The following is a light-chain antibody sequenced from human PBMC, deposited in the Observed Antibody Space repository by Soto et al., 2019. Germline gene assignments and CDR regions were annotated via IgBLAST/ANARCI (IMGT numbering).Light chain of an antibody. CDR3: QQFGSYPLT. J-gene: IGKJ4*01. Sequence: IQLTQSPSFLSASVGDTVTITCRASQGIGSHLAWYQQKPGTVPNLLIYVASALQSGVPSRFSGGGAGTEFTLTINSLQPEDFATYYCQQFGSYPLTFGGGTDVEIK. V-gene: IGKV1-9*01. CDR2: VAS. CDR1: QGIGSH.